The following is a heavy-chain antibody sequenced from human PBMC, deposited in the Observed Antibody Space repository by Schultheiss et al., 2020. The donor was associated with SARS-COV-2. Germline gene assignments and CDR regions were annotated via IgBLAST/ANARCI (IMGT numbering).Heavy chain of an antibody. J-gene: IGHJ4*02. CDR2: IYYSGST. CDR3: ARGPALYYYDSSGYYLDY. Sequence: SETLSLTCTVSGGSISSYYWSWIRQPPGKGLEWIGYIYYSGSTNYNPSLKSRVTISVDTSKNQFSLKLSSVTAADTAVYYCARGPALYYYDSSGYYLDYWGQGTLVTVSS. CDR1: GGSISSYY. D-gene: IGHD3-22*01. V-gene: IGHV4-59*12.